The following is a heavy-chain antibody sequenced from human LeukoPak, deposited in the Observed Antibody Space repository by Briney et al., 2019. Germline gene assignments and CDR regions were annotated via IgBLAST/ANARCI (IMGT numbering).Heavy chain of an antibody. D-gene: IGHD3-22*01. CDR3: ARGRITMIGDY. CDR1: GGSISSRDYY. J-gene: IGHJ4*02. CDR2: IYYSGST. Sequence: SQTLSLTCTVSGGSISSRDYYWSWIRQPPGKGLEWIGYIYYSGSTDQNPSLKSRVTISVDRSKNQFSLKLSSVTAADTAVYYCARGRITMIGDYWGQGTLVTVSS. V-gene: IGHV4-30-4*01.